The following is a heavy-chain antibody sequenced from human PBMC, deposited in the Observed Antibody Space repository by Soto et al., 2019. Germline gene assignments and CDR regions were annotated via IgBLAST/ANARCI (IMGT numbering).Heavy chain of an antibody. CDR1: GGSFSGYY. CDR2: INHSGST. D-gene: IGHD6-6*01. CDR3: ARGWARVFDY. V-gene: IGHV4-34*01. Sequence: QVQLQQWGAGLLKPSETLSLTCAVYGGSFSGYYWNWIRQPPGKGLEWIGKINHSGSTNYNPSIKSRVTISVDTSKNQFSLKLSSVTAADTAVYYCARGWARVFDYWGQGTLVTVSS. J-gene: IGHJ4*02.